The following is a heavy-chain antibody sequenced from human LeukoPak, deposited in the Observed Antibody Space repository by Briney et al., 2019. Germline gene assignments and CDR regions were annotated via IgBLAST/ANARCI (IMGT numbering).Heavy chain of an antibody. Sequence: PSETLSLTCTVSNGSISSYYWSWIRQPPGKGLEWIGYVYYSGSTNYNPSLKRRVTISVATSKNQFTLKLSSVTAADTAVYYCASYSSLSLQPQYWGQGALVTVSS. CDR2: VYYSGST. D-gene: IGHD2-15*01. J-gene: IGHJ4*02. V-gene: IGHV4-59*01. CDR3: ASYSSLSLQPQY. CDR1: NGSISSYY.